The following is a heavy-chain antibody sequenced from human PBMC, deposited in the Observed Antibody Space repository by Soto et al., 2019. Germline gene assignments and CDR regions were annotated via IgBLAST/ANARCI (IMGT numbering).Heavy chain of an antibody. CDR3: AKDQGIAASHGID. J-gene: IGHJ3*01. CDR1: GFTFNNYG. D-gene: IGHD6-13*01. Sequence: QVQLVESGGGVIKPGRSLRLSCAASGFTFNNYGMHWVRQAPGKGLEWVAVISNDGSDKYYADSVKGRLTISRDNSKDTLYLQMYSLRAEDTAVYYCAKDQGIAASHGIDWGQGTMVTVSS. CDR2: ISNDGSDK. V-gene: IGHV3-30*18.